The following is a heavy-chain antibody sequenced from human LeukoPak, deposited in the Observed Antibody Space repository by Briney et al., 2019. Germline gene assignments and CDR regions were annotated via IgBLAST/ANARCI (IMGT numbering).Heavy chain of an antibody. CDR1: GGTFSSYA. CDR2: IIPIFGTA. J-gene: IGHJ6*03. V-gene: IGHV1-69*05. D-gene: IGHD3-9*01. CDR3: AGGAKNYDILTGSPSYYYYYMDV. Sequence: SVKVSCKASGGTFSSYANSWVRQAPGQGLEWMGGIIPIFGTANYAQKFQGRVTITTDESTSTAYMELSSLRSEDTAVYYCAGGAKNYDILTGSPSYYYYYMDVWGKGTTVTVSS.